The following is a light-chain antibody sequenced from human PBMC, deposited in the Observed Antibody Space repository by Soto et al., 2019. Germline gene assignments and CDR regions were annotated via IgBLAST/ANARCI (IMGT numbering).Light chain of an antibody. V-gene: IGLV2-14*01. CDR1: SSDVGGYNY. Sequence: QSVLTQPASVSGSPGQSITISCTGTSSDVGGYNYVSWYQQHPGKAPKLMIYEVSNRPSGVSNRFSGSKSGNTASLTISGHKDEDEADYFCNSYGSTSTRHVFGTGTKLTVL. CDR2: EVS. CDR3: NSYGSTSTRHV. J-gene: IGLJ1*01.